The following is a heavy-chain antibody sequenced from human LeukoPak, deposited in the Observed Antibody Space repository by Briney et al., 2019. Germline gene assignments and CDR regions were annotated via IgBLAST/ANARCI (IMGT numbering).Heavy chain of an antibody. CDR1: GGSISSYY. CDR2: IYTSGST. D-gene: IGHD3-22*01. J-gene: IGHJ5*02. V-gene: IGHV4-4*07. Sequence: SETLSLTCTVSGGSISSYYWSWIRQPAGKGLEWIGRIYTSGSTNYNPSLKSRVTMSVDTSKNQFSPKLSSVTAADTAVYYCAREGSNYYYDSSGYLNWFDPWGQGTLVTVSS. CDR3: AREGSNYYYDSSGYLNWFDP.